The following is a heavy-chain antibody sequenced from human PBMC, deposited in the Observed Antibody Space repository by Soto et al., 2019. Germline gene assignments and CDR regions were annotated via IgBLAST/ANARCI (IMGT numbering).Heavy chain of an antibody. CDR1: GFTFPSSA. CDR3: AADQSNTLLFDY. Sequence: ASVKVSCKASGFTFPSSAVQWVRQARGQRLEWIGWIVVGSGNTNYAQKFQERVTITRGMSTSTAYMELSSLRSEDTAVYYCAADQSNTLLFDYWGQGTLVTVSS. CDR2: IVVGSGNT. J-gene: IGHJ4*02. D-gene: IGHD2-2*02. V-gene: IGHV1-58*01.